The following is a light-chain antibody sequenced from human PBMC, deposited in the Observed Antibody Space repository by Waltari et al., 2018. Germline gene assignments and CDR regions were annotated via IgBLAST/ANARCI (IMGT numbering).Light chain of an antibody. CDR3: FQHSSGLS. J-gene: IGKJ2*03. CDR1: QSVGSS. CDR2: SAS. V-gene: IGKV3-11*01. Sequence: VILTQSPATLSLSPGERATLSCRASQSVGSSVAWYHQKPGQAPRLLIRSASSRATGIPDRFSGSGSGTEFTLTISSLEPEDVGIYHCFQHSSGLSFGQGTEVEI.